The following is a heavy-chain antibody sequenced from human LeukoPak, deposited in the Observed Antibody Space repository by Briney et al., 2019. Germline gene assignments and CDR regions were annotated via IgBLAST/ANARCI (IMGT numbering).Heavy chain of an antibody. Sequence: SETLSLTCTVSGGSISSSSYYWGWIRQPPGKGLEWIGSIYYSGSTYYNPSLKSRVTISVDTSKNQFSLKLSSVTAVDTAVYYCARLDYYGSGSYGLSFDYWGQGTLVTVSS. D-gene: IGHD3-10*01. V-gene: IGHV4-39*01. CDR2: IYYSGST. CDR3: ARLDYYGSGSYGLSFDY. J-gene: IGHJ4*02. CDR1: GGSISSSSYY.